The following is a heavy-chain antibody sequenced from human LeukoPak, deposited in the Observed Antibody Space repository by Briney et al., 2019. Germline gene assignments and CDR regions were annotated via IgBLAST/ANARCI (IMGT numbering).Heavy chain of an antibody. Sequence: GGSLRLSCAAPGFTVSSNYMSWVRQAPGKGLEWVSVTYSGGSTYYADSVKGRFTISRDNSKNTLYLQMNSLRAEDTAVYYCARDRQGVWFDPWGQGTLVTVSS. J-gene: IGHJ5*02. D-gene: IGHD6-13*01. CDR2: TYSGGST. CDR1: GFTVSSNY. V-gene: IGHV3-66*01. CDR3: ARDRQGVWFDP.